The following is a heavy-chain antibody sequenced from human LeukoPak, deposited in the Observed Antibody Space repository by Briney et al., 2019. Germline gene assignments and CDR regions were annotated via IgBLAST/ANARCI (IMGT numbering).Heavy chain of an antibody. D-gene: IGHD2-2*01. J-gene: IGHJ4*02. CDR3: VATRVLGSSRKTYQLLFDY. Sequence: SETLSLTCTVSGGSISSYYWSWIRQPAGKGLEWIGRIYTSGSTNYNPSLKSRVTMSVDTSKNQFSLKLSSVTAADTAVYYCVATRVLGSSRKTYQLLFDYWGQGTLVTVSS. CDR1: GGSISSYY. V-gene: IGHV4-4*07. CDR2: IYTSGST.